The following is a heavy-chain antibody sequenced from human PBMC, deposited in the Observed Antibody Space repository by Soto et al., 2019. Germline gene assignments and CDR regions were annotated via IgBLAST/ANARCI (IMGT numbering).Heavy chain of an antibody. Sequence: QVQLVQSGAEEKKPGASVKVSCKASGYTFTSYAMHWVRQAPGQRLEWMGWINAGNGNTKYSQKCQGRVTITRDTSASTAYMELSSLRSEDTAVYYCARNGDSSGYYYPFDYWGQGTLVTVSS. CDR3: ARNGDSSGYYYPFDY. V-gene: IGHV1-3*05. D-gene: IGHD3-22*01. CDR2: INAGNGNT. CDR1: GYTFTSYA. J-gene: IGHJ4*02.